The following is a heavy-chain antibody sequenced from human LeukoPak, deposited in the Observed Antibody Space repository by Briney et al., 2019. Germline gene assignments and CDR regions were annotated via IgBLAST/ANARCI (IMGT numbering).Heavy chain of an antibody. Sequence: GESLKISCKGSGYSFTSYWIGWVRQMPGKGLEWMGIIYPGDSDTRYSPSFQGQVTISADKSISTAYLQWSSLKALDTAMYYCARRVGDGYNSWYFDYWGQGTLVTVSS. D-gene: IGHD5-24*01. V-gene: IGHV5-51*01. CDR1: GYSFTSYW. CDR3: ARRVGDGYNSWYFDY. J-gene: IGHJ4*02. CDR2: IYPGDSDT.